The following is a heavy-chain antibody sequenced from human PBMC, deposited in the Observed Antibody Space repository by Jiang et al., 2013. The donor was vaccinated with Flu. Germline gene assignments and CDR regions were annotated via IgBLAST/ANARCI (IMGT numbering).Heavy chain of an antibody. Sequence: TFTSYYMHWVRQAPGQGLEWMGIINPSGGSTSYAQKFQGRVTMTRDTSTSTVYMELSSLRSEDTAVYYCARASPYCSSTSCYYYYGMDVWGQGTTVTVSS. D-gene: IGHD2-2*01. CDR2: INPSGGST. CDR1: TFTSYY. J-gene: IGHJ6*02. CDR3: ARASPYCSSTSCYYYYGMDV. V-gene: IGHV1-46*01.